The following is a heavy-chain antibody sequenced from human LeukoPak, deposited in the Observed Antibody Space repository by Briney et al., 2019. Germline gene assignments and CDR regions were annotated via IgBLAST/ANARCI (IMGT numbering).Heavy chain of an antibody. D-gene: IGHD6-19*01. CDR2: ISYDGSNT. Sequence: PGRSLRLSCAPSGFIFSTYVMYWVRQAPGKGLEWVATISYDGSNTYYADSVKSRFTISRDNSKNTLNLQMNGVRPEDTAVYYCARVHSTGWYCLEYWGQGTLVTVSS. J-gene: IGHJ4*02. CDR1: GFIFSTYV. V-gene: IGHV3-30-3*01. CDR3: ARVHSTGWYCLEY.